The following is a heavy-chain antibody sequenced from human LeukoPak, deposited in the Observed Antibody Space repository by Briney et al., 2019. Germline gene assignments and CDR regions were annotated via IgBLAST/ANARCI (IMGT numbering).Heavy chain of an antibody. Sequence: PGGSLRLSCAASGFTFSSYSMNWVRQAPGKGLEWISYISSSSSTIYYADSVKGRFTISRDNAKNSLYLQMNSLRAEDTAVYYCASKMEPAAEKGLGYWGQGTLVIVSS. CDR2: ISSSSSTI. CDR3: ASKMEPAAEKGLGY. D-gene: IGHD2-2*01. V-gene: IGHV3-48*04. CDR1: GFTFSSYS. J-gene: IGHJ4*02.